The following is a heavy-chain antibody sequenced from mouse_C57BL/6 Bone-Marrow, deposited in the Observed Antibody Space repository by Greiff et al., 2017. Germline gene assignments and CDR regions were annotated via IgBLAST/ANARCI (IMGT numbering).Heavy chain of an antibody. J-gene: IGHJ1*03. CDR1: GYTFTSYW. V-gene: IGHV1-55*01. CDR3: ARPYYSSDWYFDV. Sequence: VQLQQPGAELVKPGASVKMSCKASGYTFTSYWITWVKQRPGQGLEWIGDIYPGSGSTNYNEKFKSKATLTVDTSSSTAYMQLSSLTSEDSAVYYCARPYYSSDWYFDVWGTGTTVTVSS. CDR2: IYPGSGST. D-gene: IGHD2-5*01.